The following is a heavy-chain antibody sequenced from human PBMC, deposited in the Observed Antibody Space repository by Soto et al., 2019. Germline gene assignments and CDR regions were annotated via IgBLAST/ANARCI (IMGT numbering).Heavy chain of an antibody. V-gene: IGHV3-30*18. CDR1: GFTFSSYG. CDR3: AKVPQQWLVPYYYYGMDV. D-gene: IGHD6-19*01. Sequence: GGSLRLSCAASGFTFSSYGMHWVRQAPGKGLEWVAVISYDGSNKYYADSVKGRFTISRDNSKNTLYLQMNSLRAEDTAVYYCAKVPQQWLVPYYYYGMDVWGQGTTVTAP. J-gene: IGHJ6*02. CDR2: ISYDGSNK.